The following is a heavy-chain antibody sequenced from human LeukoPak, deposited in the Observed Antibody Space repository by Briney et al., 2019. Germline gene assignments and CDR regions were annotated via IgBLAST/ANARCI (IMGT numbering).Heavy chain of an antibody. J-gene: IGHJ4*02. V-gene: IGHV1-3*01. CDR2: INAGNGNT. Sequence: ASVKVSCKASGYTFTSYAMHWVRQAPGQRLEWMGWINAGNGNTKYSQKFQGRVTITRDTSTSTAYMELRSLRSDDTAVYYCARDRVLLRYFEWLSYWGQGTLVTVSS. D-gene: IGHD3-9*01. CDR3: ARDRVLLRYFEWLSY. CDR1: GYTFTSYA.